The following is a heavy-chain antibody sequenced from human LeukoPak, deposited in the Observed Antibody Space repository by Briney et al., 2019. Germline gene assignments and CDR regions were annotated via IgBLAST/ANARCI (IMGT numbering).Heavy chain of an antibody. CDR1: GDSISSYY. J-gene: IGHJ4*02. CDR2: IYTSGST. D-gene: IGHD3-22*01. V-gene: IGHV4-4*07. Sequence: SETLSLTCTVSGDSISSYYWSWIRQPAGKGLEWIGRIYTSGSTNYNPSLKSRVTMSVDTSKNQFSLKLSSVTAADTAVYYCARDRYYYDSSGYDPYFDYWGQGTLVTVSS. CDR3: ARDRYYYDSSGYDPYFDY.